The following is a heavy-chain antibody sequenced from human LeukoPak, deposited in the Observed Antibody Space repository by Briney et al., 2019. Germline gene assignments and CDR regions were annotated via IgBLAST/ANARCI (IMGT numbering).Heavy chain of an antibody. CDR2: ISYDGSNK. Sequence: GGSLRLSCAASGFTFSSYAMHWVRQAPGKGLEWVAVISYDGSNKYYADSVKGRFTISRDNSKNTLYLQMNSLRAEDTAVYYCAREDYSSSWYSDHWGQGTLVTVSS. D-gene: IGHD6-13*01. J-gene: IGHJ4*02. V-gene: IGHV3-30-3*01. CDR1: GFTFSSYA. CDR3: AREDYSSSWYSDH.